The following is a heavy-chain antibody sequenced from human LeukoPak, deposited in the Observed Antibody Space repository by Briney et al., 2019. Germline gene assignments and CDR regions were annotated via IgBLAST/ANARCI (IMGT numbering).Heavy chain of an antibody. CDR2: IYYSGST. CDR3: ARPSVLSPDGGWFDP. V-gene: IGHV4-39*01. J-gene: IGHJ5*02. D-gene: IGHD3-16*02. CDR1: GGSISSSSYY. Sequence: PSETLSLTCTVSGGSISSSSYYWGWIRQPPGKGLEWIGSIYYSGSTYYNPFLKSRVTISVDTSKNQFSLKLSSVTAADTAVYYCARPSVLSPDGGWFDPWGQGTLVTVSS.